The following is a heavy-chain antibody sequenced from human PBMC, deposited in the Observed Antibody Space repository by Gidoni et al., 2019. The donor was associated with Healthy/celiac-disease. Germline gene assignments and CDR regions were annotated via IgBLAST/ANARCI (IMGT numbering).Heavy chain of an antibody. CDR3: AKGRTNAVDAFDI. V-gene: IGHV3-9*01. CDR2: ISWNSGSI. Sequence: EVQLVESGGGLVQPGRSLRLSSAASGFTFDDYAMHWVRQAPGKGLEWVSGISWNSGSIGYADSVKGRFTISRDNAKNSLYLQMNSLRAEDTALYYCAKGRTNAVDAFDIWGQGTMVTVSS. CDR1: GFTFDDYA. D-gene: IGHD2-8*01. J-gene: IGHJ3*02.